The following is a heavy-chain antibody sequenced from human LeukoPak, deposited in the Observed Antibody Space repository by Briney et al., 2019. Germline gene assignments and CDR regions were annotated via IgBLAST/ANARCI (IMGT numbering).Heavy chain of an antibody. J-gene: IGHJ6*02. V-gene: IGHV4-34*01. CDR3: ARGSGGDFWSGQRPGLNYYYGMDV. Sequence: PSETLSLTCAVYGGSFSGYYWSWIRQPPGKGLEWIGEINHSGSTNYNPSLKSRVTISVDTSKNQFSLKLSSVTAADTAVYYCARGSGGDFWSGQRPGLNYYYGMDVWGQGTTVTVSS. CDR1: GGSFSGYY. CDR2: INHSGST. D-gene: IGHD3-3*01.